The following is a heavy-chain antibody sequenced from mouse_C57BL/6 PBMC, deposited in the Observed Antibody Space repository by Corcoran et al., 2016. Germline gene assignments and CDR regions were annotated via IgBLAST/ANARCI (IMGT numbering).Heavy chain of an antibody. J-gene: IGHJ1*03. CDR3: APLYYGSSYGYFDV. CDR1: GYTFTSYG. V-gene: IGHV1-81*01. CDR2: IYPRSGNT. Sequence: QVQLQQSGAELAWPGASVKLSCKASGYTFTSYGISWVKQRTGQGLEWIGEIYPRSGNTYYNEKFKGKATLTADKSSSTAYMELRSLTSEDSAVYFCAPLYYGSSYGYFDVWGTGTTVTVSS. D-gene: IGHD1-1*01.